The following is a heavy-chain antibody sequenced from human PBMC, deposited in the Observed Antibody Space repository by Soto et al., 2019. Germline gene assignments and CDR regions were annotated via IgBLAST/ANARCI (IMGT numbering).Heavy chain of an antibody. CDR3: ARRFEYFHH. CDR2: IYYSGST. CDR1: GGSITSSSHY. V-gene: IGHV4-39*01. J-gene: IGHJ1*01. Sequence: QLQLQESGPGLVKPSETLSLTCTVSGGSITSSSHYWGWIRQPPGKGLEWIGSIYYSGSTYYNPSLXXRXTXXVDTPKNQFSLKLSSVTAADTGVYYCARRFEYFHHWGQGTLVTVSS.